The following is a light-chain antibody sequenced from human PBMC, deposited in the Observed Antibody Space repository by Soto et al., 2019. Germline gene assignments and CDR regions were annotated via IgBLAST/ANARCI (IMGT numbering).Light chain of an antibody. CDR3: QQYNNWPWT. J-gene: IGKJ1*01. V-gene: IGKV3D-15*01. CDR1: QSVSSY. Sequence: EILMTQSPATLSVSPGERATLSCRASQSVSSYLAWYQQKPGQAPRLLIYGVYTKAPGIPARFSGSGSGTEFTLTISSLQSEDFAVYYCQQYNNWPWTFGQGTKVDIK. CDR2: GVY.